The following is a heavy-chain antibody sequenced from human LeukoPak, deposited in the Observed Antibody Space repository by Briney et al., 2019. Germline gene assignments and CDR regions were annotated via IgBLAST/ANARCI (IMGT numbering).Heavy chain of an antibody. CDR2: IYYSGST. CDR1: AGSISRYY. V-gene: IGHV4-59*01. Sequence: ATETLSLTCTISAGSISRYYWSWIRQPPGKGLEWIGYIYYSGSTNYNPSLKSRVTISVDTSKNQFSLKLSSVTAADTAVYYCARASTKLGLDYWGQGTLGTVSS. CDR3: ARASTKLGLDY. J-gene: IGHJ4*02. D-gene: IGHD1-1*01.